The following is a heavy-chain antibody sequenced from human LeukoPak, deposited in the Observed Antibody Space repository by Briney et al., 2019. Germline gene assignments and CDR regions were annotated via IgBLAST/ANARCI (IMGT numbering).Heavy chain of an antibody. J-gene: IGHJ4*02. Sequence: SETLSLTCTVSGGSISGHYWSWIRQPPGKGLEWTGYIYYSGSTNYNPSLESRVTISVDTSKNQFSLKLSSVTAADTAVYYCARFGSNPYYFDYWGQGTLVTVSS. D-gene: IGHD3-10*01. V-gene: IGHV4-59*08. CDR3: ARFGSNPYYFDY. CDR2: IYYSGST. CDR1: GGSISGHY.